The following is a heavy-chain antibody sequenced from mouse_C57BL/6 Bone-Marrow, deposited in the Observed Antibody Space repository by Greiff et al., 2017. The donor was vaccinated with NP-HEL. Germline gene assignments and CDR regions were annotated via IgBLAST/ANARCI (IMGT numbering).Heavy chain of an antibody. CDR3: ARGWTRRGYYFDY. D-gene: IGHD3-1*01. Sequence: EVKLQESGPGLVKPSQSLSLTCSVTGYSITSGYYWNWIRQFPGNKLEWMGYISYDGSNNYNPSLKNRISITRDTSKNQFFLKLNSVTTEDTATYYCARGWTRRGYYFDYWGQGTTLTVSS. J-gene: IGHJ2*01. CDR2: ISYDGSN. CDR1: GYSITSGYY. V-gene: IGHV3-6*01.